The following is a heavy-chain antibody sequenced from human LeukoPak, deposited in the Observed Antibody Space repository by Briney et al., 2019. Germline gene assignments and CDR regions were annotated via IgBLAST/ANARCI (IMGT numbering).Heavy chain of an antibody. CDR1: GGSINSYY. D-gene: IGHD1-26*01. CDR2: IYYSGST. CDR3: ARSPYPLVGATFDY. V-gene: IGHV4-39*01. J-gene: IGHJ4*02. Sequence: SETLSLTCTVSGGSINSYYWGWIRQPPGKGLEWIGSIYYSGSTYYNPSLKSRVTISVDSSKNQSSLKLSSVTAADTAVYYCARSPYPLVGATFDYWGQGTLVTVSS.